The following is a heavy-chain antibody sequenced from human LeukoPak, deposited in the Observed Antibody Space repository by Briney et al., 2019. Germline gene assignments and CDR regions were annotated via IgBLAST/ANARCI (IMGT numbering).Heavy chain of an antibody. Sequence: GGSLRLSCAASGFIFDDYGMTWVRQAPGKGLEWVSGITWNGGYTGYADSVKGRFTISRDNAKNSLYLQMNSLRAEDTALYYCAGTYYYDSSGFYPEFFQHWGQGTLVMISS. V-gene: IGHV3-20*04. CDR1: GFIFDDYG. CDR3: AGTYYYDSSGFYPEFFQH. D-gene: IGHD3-22*01. J-gene: IGHJ1*01. CDR2: ITWNGGYT.